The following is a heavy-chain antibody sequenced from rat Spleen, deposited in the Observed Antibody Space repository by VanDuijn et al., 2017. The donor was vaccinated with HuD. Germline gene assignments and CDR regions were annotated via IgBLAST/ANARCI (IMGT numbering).Heavy chain of an antibody. Sequence: EVQLVESGGGLVQPGRSLKLSCAASGFTFSNYGIHWVRQAPTKGLEWIASISTGGDITYYRDSVKGRFTVSRDDANNTHYLHMDSLRSEDTATYYCTIHGGLRNWFDSWGQGSLVTVSS. CDR1: GFTFSNYG. CDR2: ISTGGDIT. J-gene: IGHJ3*01. D-gene: IGHD1-11*01. CDR3: TIHGGLRNWFDS. V-gene: IGHV5S13*01.